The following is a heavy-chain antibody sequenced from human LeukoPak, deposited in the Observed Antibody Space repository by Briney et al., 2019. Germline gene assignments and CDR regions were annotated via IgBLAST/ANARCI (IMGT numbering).Heavy chain of an antibody. J-gene: IGHJ3*02. Sequence: SETLSLTCTVSGGSVSSGSYYWSWIRQPPGKGLEWIGYIYYSGSTNYNPSLKSRVTISVDTSKNQFSLKLSSVTAADTAVYHCARLRIAARPGAFDIWGQGTMVTVSS. D-gene: IGHD6-6*01. CDR3: ARLRIAARPGAFDI. CDR2: IYYSGST. V-gene: IGHV4-61*01. CDR1: GGSVSSGSYY.